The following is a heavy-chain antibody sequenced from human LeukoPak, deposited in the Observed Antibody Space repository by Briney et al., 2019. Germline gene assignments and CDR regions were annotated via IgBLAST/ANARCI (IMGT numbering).Heavy chain of an antibody. Sequence: EGSLRLSCAASGFTFSSYGMSWVRQAPGKGLEWVSVISGSGRSTYYADSVKGRFTISRDKSKNSLYLQMNSLRVEDTAIYYCAKSIVNSGTYIPFDYWGQGTLVTVSS. V-gene: IGHV3-23*01. CDR2: ISGSGRST. J-gene: IGHJ4*02. CDR1: GFTFSSYG. D-gene: IGHD1-26*01. CDR3: AKSIVNSGTYIPFDY.